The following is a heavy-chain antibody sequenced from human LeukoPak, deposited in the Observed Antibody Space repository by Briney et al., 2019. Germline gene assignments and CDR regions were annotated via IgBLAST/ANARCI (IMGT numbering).Heavy chain of an antibody. CDR1: GFTFSSYW. D-gene: IGHD5-18*01. CDR2: INSDGSST. J-gene: IGHJ6*03. CDR3: AREGGYSYGYSYYYYMDV. V-gene: IGHV3-74*01. Sequence: PGGSLRLSCAASGFTFSSYWMHWVRQAPGKGLVWVSRINSDGSSTSYADSVKGRFTISRDNAKNTLYLQMNSLRAEDTAVYYCAREGGYSYGYSYYYYMDVWGKGTTVTVSS.